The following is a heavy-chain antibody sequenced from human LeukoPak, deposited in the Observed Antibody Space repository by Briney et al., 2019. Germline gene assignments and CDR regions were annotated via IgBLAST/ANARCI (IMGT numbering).Heavy chain of an antibody. CDR1: GYTFTGYY. CDR3: ARTAGLRSYGSGH. V-gene: IGHV1-2*02. J-gene: IGHJ4*02. D-gene: IGHD1-26*01. CDR2: INPNSGGT. Sequence: GASVKVSCKASGYTFTGYYMHWVRQAPGQGREWMGWINPNSGGTNYAQKFQGRVTMTRNTSISTAYMELSSLRSEDTAVYYCARTAGLRSYGSGHWGQGTLVTVSS.